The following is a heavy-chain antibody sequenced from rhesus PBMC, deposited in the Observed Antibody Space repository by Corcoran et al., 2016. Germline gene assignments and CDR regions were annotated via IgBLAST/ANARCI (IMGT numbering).Heavy chain of an antibody. Sequence: QVQLQESGPGLLKPSETLSLTCAVSGGSLSGGSGWGWIRQPPGKGLEWIGSIYSSSGNTYYNPSLKSRVTISTDTSKNQFSLKLSSVTAADTAVYYCARDLYSWTQNNAFDFGGQGLMVTVSS. CDR3: ARDLYSWTQNNAFDF. V-gene: IGHV4S7*01. D-gene: IGHD1-1*01. CDR1: GGSLSGGSG. CDR2: IYSSSGNT. J-gene: IGHJ3*01.